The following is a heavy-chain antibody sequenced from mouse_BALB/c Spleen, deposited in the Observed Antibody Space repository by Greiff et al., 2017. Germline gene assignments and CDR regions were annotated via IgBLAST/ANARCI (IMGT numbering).Heavy chain of an antibody. V-gene: IGHV1-7*01. CDR1: GYTFTSYW. D-gene: IGHD1-1*01. CDR2: INPSTGYT. CDR3: ARSDYYGSSPWFAY. Sequence: VQLVESGAELAKPGASVKMSCKASGYTFTSYWMHWVKQRPGQGLEWIGYINPSTGYTEYNQKFKDKATLTADKSSSTAYMQLSSLTSEDSAVYYCARSDYYGSSPWFAYWGQGTLVTVSA. J-gene: IGHJ3*01.